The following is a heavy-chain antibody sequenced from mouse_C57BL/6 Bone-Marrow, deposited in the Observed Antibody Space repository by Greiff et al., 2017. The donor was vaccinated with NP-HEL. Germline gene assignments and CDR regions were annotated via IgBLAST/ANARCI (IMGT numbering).Heavy chain of an antibody. V-gene: IGHV5-17*01. D-gene: IGHD1-1*01. Sequence: EVQRVESGGGLVKPGGSLKLSCAASGFTFSDYGMHWVRQAPETGLEWVAYISSGSSTIYYADTVKGRFTFSSDNAKNTLFLQMTSLRSEDTAMYYCARPGYYGSSYSWFAYWGQGTLVTVSA. CDR1: GFTFSDYG. J-gene: IGHJ3*01. CDR3: ARPGYYGSSYSWFAY. CDR2: ISSGSSTI.